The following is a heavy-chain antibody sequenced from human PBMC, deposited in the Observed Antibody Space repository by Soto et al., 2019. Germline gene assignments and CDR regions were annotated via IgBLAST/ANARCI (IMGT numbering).Heavy chain of an antibody. CDR1: GFSVSSHY. D-gene: IGHD3-16*02. J-gene: IGHJ4*02. CDR3: ARYNY. Sequence: EVQLVECGGGLVQPGGSLRLSCAISGFSVSSHYMTWVRQAPGKGLEWVSVIYSGGRTYYADSVKGRFTISRDESKNMVYLQMNSLRAEDTAVYYCARYNYWGQGTLVIVSS. V-gene: IGHV3-66*01. CDR2: IYSGGRT.